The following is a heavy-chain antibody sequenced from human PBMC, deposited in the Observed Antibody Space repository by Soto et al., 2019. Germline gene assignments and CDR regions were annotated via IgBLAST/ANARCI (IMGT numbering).Heavy chain of an antibody. Sequence: TLSLTCTVSGGSISSGDYYWSWIRQPPGKGLEWIGYIYHSGSTYYNPSLKSRVTISEDTPKNQFSLNLTSVTAADTAVYYCGRGSLLLGISPGVDFWGQGALVTVSS. CDR2: IYHSGST. V-gene: IGHV4-30-4*01. CDR3: GRGSLLLGISPGVDF. D-gene: IGHD1-26*01. J-gene: IGHJ4*02. CDR1: GGSISSGDYY.